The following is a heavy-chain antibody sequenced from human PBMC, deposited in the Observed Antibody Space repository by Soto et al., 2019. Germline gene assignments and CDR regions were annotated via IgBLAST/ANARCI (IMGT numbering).Heavy chain of an antibody. V-gene: IGHV1-69*01. D-gene: IGHD2-2*01. CDR2: IIPISDTT. CDR3: ARSQGSSTSLEIYYYYYYGMDV. Sequence: QVQRVQSGAEVKKPGSSVKVSCKASGGTFSSYAISWVRQAPGQGLEWMGGIIPISDTTNYAQKFQGRVTITADESTSTAYMELSSLRSEDTAVYYCARSQGSSTSLEIYYYYYYGMDVWGQGTTVTVS. J-gene: IGHJ6*02. CDR1: GGTFSSYA.